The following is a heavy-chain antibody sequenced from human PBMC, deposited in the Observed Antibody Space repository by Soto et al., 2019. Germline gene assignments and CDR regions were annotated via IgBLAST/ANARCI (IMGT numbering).Heavy chain of an antibody. Sequence: QVQLVESGGGVVQPGRSLRLSCAASGFTFSNFGMHWGRQAPGKGLEWVAAISADGSDKYFSDSVKGRLTISRDNSKNPLFLQMNSLRVEDTAVYYCTKGSEVARQELAYWGQGTLVTVSS. D-gene: IGHD3-10*01. CDR2: ISADGSDK. J-gene: IGHJ4*02. V-gene: IGHV3-30*18. CDR1: GFTFSNFG. CDR3: TKGSEVARQELAY.